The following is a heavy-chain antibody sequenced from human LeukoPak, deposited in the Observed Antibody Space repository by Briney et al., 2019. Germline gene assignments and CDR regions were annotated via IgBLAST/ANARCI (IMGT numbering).Heavy chain of an antibody. CDR2: ISYDGSNK. Sequence: PGGSLRLSCAASGFTFSSYAMNWVRQAPGKGLEWVAFISYDGSNKYYADSVKGRFTISRDNSKNTLYSQMNSLRAEDTAVYYCASQGGLLWFGELSGGMDVWGQGTTVTVSS. CDR1: GFTFSSYA. V-gene: IGHV3-30-3*01. J-gene: IGHJ6*02. D-gene: IGHD3-10*01. CDR3: ASQGGLLWFGELSGGMDV.